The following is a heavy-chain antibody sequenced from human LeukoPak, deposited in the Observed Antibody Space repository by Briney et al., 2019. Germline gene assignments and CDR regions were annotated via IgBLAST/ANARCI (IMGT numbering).Heavy chain of an antibody. CDR3: ARAEGSGSSFDY. Sequence: GGSLRLSCVASGFPFRSFSMNWVRQAPGKGLEWVSSISSSSTYIYYADSVKGRFTISRDNAKNSLYLQMNSLRVEDTAVYYCARAEGSGSSFDYWGQGTLVTVAS. V-gene: IGHV3-21*01. D-gene: IGHD3-10*01. J-gene: IGHJ4*02. CDR2: ISSSSTYI. CDR1: GFPFRSFS.